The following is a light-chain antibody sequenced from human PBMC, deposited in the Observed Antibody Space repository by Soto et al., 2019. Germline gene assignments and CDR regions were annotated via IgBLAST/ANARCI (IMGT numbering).Light chain of an antibody. J-gene: IGLJ2*01. CDR1: SSDVGGYNY. Sequence: QSVLTQPPSASGSPGQSVTISCTGTSSDVGGYNYVSWYQQHPGQAPKLMIYEVSKRPSGVPDRFSGSKSGNTASLTVSGLQAEDEAAYSCSSYAGSNNLGFGGGTKLTVL. CDR3: SSYAGSNNLG. CDR2: EVS. V-gene: IGLV2-8*01.